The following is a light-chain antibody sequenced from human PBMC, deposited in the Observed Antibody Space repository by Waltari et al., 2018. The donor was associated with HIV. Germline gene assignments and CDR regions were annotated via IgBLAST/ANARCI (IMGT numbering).Light chain of an antibody. V-gene: IGLV2-14*01. CDR1: PSDMSSLNF. CDR2: EVS. CDR3: TTYTAKDSLL. Sequence: HSVLTQPASVSGSPGQSITISCSGPPSDMSSLNFVSWYQQSPGRAPKLIIFEVSSRPSGISDRFSGSKSGDTASLTISGLQSGDEADYYCTTYTAKDSLLIGSGTKLTVL. J-gene: IGLJ2*01.